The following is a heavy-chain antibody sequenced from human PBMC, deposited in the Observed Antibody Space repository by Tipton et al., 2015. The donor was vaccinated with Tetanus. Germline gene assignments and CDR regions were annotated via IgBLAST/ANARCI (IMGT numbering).Heavy chain of an antibody. D-gene: IGHD3-10*01. CDR3: ARGLVRGVIYFDY. J-gene: IGHJ4*02. CDR1: GGSFSGYY. Sequence: TLSLTCAVYGGSFSGYYWSWIRQPPGKGLEWIGEINHSGSTNYNPSLKSRVTISVDTSKNQFSLKLSSVTAADTAVYYCARGLVRGVIYFDYWGQGTLVTVSS. CDR2: INHSGST. V-gene: IGHV4-34*01.